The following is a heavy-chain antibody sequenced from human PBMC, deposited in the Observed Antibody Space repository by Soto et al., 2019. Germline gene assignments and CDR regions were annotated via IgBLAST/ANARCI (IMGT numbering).Heavy chain of an antibody. V-gene: IGHV3-23*01. D-gene: IGHD2-15*01. CDR3: AKSREYCSGGSCYSAPDY. Sequence: PGGSLRLSCAASGFPFSNYAMIWVRQAPGKGPEWVSAISASGGGTYYADSVKGRFTISRDHSKNTLYLQMSSLRAEDTALYYCAKSREYCSGGSCYSAPDYWGQGTLVTVSS. J-gene: IGHJ4*02. CDR2: ISASGGGT. CDR1: GFPFSNYA.